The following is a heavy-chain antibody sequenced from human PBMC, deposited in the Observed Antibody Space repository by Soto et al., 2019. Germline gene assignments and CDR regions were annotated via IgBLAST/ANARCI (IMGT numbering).Heavy chain of an antibody. V-gene: IGHV4-59*01. CDR3: ARATIDYYDSSGYFDY. Sequence: SETLSLTCTVSGGSISSYYWSWIRQPPGKGLEWIGCIYYSGSTNYNPSLKSRVTISVDMSKNQFSLKLSSVTAADTAVYYCARATIDYYDSSGYFDYWGQGTLVTVSS. J-gene: IGHJ4*01. CDR2: IYYSGST. CDR1: GGSISSYY. D-gene: IGHD3-22*01.